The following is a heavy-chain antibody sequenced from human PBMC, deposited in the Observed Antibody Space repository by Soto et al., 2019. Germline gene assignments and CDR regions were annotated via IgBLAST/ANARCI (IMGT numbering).Heavy chain of an antibody. CDR1: GGSISSGGYS. V-gene: IGHV4-39*01. Sequence: SETLSLTCTVSGGSISSGGYSWSWIRQPPGKGLEWIGSIYYSGSTYYNPSLKSRITISVDTSKNQFSLKLSSVTAADTAVFYCARCPYTSSWYNWFDPWGQGTLVTVSS. D-gene: IGHD6-13*01. J-gene: IGHJ5*02. CDR2: IYYSGST. CDR3: ARCPYTSSWYNWFDP.